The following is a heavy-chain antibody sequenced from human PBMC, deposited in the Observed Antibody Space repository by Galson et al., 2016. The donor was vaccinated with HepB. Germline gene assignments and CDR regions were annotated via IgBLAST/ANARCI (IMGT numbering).Heavy chain of an antibody. CDR3: ARDQVVEDSSYNWFDP. D-gene: IGHD2-15*01. Sequence: SVKVSCKASGYSFTNYYIHWLRRAPGEGLEWVGIINPSGGSTGYAQKFQGRVTMTRDTSTSIVYMDLTSLRSEDTAIYYCARDQVVEDSSYNWFDPWGRGTLVVVSS. J-gene: IGHJ5*02. CDR2: INPSGGST. V-gene: IGHV1-46*01. CDR1: GYSFTNYY.